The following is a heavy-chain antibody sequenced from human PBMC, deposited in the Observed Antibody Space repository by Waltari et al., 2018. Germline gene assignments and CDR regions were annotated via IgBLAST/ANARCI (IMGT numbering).Heavy chain of an antibody. D-gene: IGHD3-3*01. J-gene: IGHJ4*02. V-gene: IGHV4-59*01. CDR1: GGSISSYY. Sequence: QVQLQESGPGLVKPSETLSLTCTVSGGSISSYYWSWIRQPPGKGLEWIGYIYYSGSTNYHPALKRRVTISVDTSKNQFSLKLSSVTAADTAVYYCAGGRFLEWLLPTYFDYWGQGTLVTVSS. CDR2: IYYSGST. CDR3: AGGRFLEWLLPTYFDY.